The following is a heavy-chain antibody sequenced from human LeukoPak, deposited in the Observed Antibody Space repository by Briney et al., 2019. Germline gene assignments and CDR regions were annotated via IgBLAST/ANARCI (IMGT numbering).Heavy chain of an antibody. CDR1: GFTFNTYR. J-gene: IGHJ4*02. CDR3: ARDVELSYYVFDY. Sequence: GSLRLSCVASGFTFNTYRMNWVRQSPGKGLEWVSSISSSSSYIFYADSVKGRFTISRDNAKNSLYLQMNSLRAEDAAVYYCARDVELSYYVFDYWGQGTLVTVSS. CDR2: ISSSSSYI. V-gene: IGHV3-21*01. D-gene: IGHD1-26*01.